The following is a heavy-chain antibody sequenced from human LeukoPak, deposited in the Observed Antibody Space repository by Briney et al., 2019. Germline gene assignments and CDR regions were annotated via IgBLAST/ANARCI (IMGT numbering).Heavy chain of an antibody. CDR1: GFTFSDYS. Sequence: GGSLRLSCAASGFTFSDYSMNWVRQAPGKGLEWVSSIGGIGTYIYYADSVKGRFTISRDNPKNSVYLQMNSLKTEDTAVYYCTTRPHIVGATTFDYWGQGTLVTVSS. CDR2: IGGIGTYI. D-gene: IGHD1-26*01. J-gene: IGHJ4*02. CDR3: TTRPHIVGATTFDY. V-gene: IGHV3-21*04.